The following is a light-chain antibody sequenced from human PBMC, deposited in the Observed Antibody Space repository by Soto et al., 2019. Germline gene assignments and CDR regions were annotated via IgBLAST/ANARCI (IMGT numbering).Light chain of an antibody. J-gene: IGLJ2*01. CDR1: SGDVGGYNY. CDR2: DVS. CDR3: SSFTTSSTPVV. Sequence: QPASVSGSPGQSITISCTGTSGDVGGYNYVSWYQQHPGKAPKLMIYDVSNRPSGVSNRYSGSKSGNTASLTISGLQAEDEADYYCSSFTTSSTPVVFGGGTKVTVL. V-gene: IGLV2-14*01.